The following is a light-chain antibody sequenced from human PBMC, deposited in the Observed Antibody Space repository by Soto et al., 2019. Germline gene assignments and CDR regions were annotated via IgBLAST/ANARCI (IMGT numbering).Light chain of an antibody. J-gene: IGLJ2*01. CDR3: CSYAGSSTFAV. CDR2: EGS. CDR1: SSDVGSYNL. V-gene: IGLV2-23*03. Sequence: QSVLTQPASVSGSPGQSITISCTGTSSDVGSYNLVSWYQQHPGKAPKLMIYEGSKRPSGVSNRFSGSKSGNTASLTISGLQAEDEADYYCCSYAGSSTFAVFGGGTKGTVL.